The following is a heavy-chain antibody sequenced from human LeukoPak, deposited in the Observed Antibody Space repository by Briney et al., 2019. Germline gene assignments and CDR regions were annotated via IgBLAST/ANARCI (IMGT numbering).Heavy chain of an antibody. CDR1: GYTFTSYA. V-gene: IGHV1-3*01. J-gene: IGHJ4*02. CDR2: INAGNGNT. Sequence: ASVKVSCKASGYTFTSYAMHWVRQAPGQGLEWMGWINAGNGNTKYSQKFQDRVTLTRDTSASTAYMELSSLRSEDTAVYYCARDGEIAVAGYYFDYWGQGTLVTVSS. CDR3: ARDGEIAVAGYYFDY. D-gene: IGHD6-19*01.